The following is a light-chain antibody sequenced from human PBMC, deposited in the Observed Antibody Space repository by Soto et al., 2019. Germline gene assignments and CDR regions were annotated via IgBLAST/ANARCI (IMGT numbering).Light chain of an antibody. CDR1: SSNIGRNS. J-gene: IGLJ1*01. Sequence: QSVLTQPPSASGTPGQRVTISCSGSSSNIGRNSVNWYQHLPGTAPKLLTHGNNHRPSGVPDRFSGSKSGTSASLAISGLQPEDEADYCCAAWDDSMNEYVFGDGTKVNV. CDR3: AAWDDSMNEYV. V-gene: IGLV1-44*01. CDR2: GNN.